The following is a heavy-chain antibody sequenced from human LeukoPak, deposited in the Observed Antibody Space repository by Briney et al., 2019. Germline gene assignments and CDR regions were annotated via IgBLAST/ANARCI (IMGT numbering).Heavy chain of an antibody. V-gene: IGHV4-30-2*01. CDR1: GGSISSGGYS. D-gene: IGHD3-10*01. CDR3: ARGGGVKSYDY. Sequence: SETLSFTCAVSGGSISSGGYSWSWIRQPPGKGLAWNGYIYHSGSTYYNPSLKSRVTISVDRSKNQFSLKLSSVTAADTAVYYCARGGGVKSYDYWGQGTMVAVSS. CDR2: IYHSGST. J-gene: IGHJ4*02.